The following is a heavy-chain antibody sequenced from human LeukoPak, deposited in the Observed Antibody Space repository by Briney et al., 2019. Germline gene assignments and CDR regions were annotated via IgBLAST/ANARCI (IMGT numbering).Heavy chain of an antibody. CDR2: IDPTDSYS. CDR1: GYSFTRYW. Sequence: GESLNISCKGSGYSFTRYWISWVRQMPGKGLEWMGRIDPTDSYSNYSPSFQGHVTISADKSINTAYLQWSSLKASDTAMYYCARRIFGAGPLRAFEYWGQGTLVTASS. CDR3: ARRIFGAGPLRAFEY. V-gene: IGHV5-10-1*01. D-gene: IGHD3-10*02. J-gene: IGHJ4*02.